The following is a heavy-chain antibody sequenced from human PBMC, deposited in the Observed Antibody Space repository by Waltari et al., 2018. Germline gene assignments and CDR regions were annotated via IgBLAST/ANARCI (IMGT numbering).Heavy chain of an antibody. D-gene: IGHD2-21*02. Sequence: EVQLVESGGGLVQPGRSLRLSCTASGFTFGDYPLTWFRQAPGTGLEWVGFIRTKAYGGTTEYAASVKGRFTISRDDSKSIDYLQMNSLKTEDTAVYYCTRRQSGDAAGYWGQGTLVTVSS. CDR1: GFTFGDYP. V-gene: IGHV3-49*03. J-gene: IGHJ4*02. CDR3: TRRQSGDAAGY. CDR2: IRTKAYGGTT.